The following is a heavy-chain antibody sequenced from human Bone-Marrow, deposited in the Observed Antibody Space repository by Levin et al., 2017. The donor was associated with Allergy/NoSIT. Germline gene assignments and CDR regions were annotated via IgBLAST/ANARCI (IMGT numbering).Heavy chain of an antibody. D-gene: IGHD1-14*01. V-gene: IGHV4-4*07. J-gene: IGHJ5*01. CDR2: IYTGGGT. Sequence: SQTLSLTCSVSGGSVSGYQWSWIRQPAGKGLEWIAIIYTGGGTNYNPSLKSRVTVSLDKSKNQFSLKLSSVTAADTAVYFCARDMDRSPYNRFDSWGQGTLVTVSS. CDR3: ARDMDRSPYNRFDS. CDR1: GGSVSGYQ.